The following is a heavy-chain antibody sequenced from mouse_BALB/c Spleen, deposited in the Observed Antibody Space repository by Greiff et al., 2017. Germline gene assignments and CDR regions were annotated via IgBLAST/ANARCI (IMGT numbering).Heavy chain of an antibody. CDR1: GFTFSSYY. CDR2: INSNGGST. V-gene: IGHV5-6-2*01. Sequence: EVQLQESGGGLVKLGGSLKLSCAASGFTFSSYYMSWVRQTPEKRLELVAAINSNGGSTYYPDTVKGRFTISRDNAKNTLYLQMSSLKSEDTALYYCARHAIYYGNYVNYWGQGTTLTVSS. CDR3: ARHAIYYGNYVNY. J-gene: IGHJ2*01. D-gene: IGHD2-1*01.